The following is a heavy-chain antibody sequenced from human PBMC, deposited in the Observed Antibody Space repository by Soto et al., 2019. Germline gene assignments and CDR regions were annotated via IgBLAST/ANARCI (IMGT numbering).Heavy chain of an antibody. CDR2: IIPILGTA. V-gene: IGHV1-69*11. CDR1: GGTFSSYA. CDR3: ASHGITGTWVYYYGMDV. D-gene: IGHD1-7*01. J-gene: IGHJ6*02. Sequence: QVQLVQSGAAVKKPGSSVKVSCKGSGGTFSSYAISWVRQAPGQGLEWMGGIIPILGTADYAQKFQGRVTITADESTSTAYMELSSLRSEDTAVYYCASHGITGTWVYYYGMDVWGQGTTVTVSS.